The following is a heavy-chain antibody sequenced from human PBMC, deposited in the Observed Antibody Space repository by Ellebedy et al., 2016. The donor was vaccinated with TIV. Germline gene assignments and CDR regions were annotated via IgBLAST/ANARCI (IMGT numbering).Heavy chain of an antibody. CDR3: ARDSRIAARPYYYYGMDV. J-gene: IGHJ6*02. CDR1: GYTFTSYG. D-gene: IGHD6-6*01. Sequence: ASVKVSCKASGYTFTSYGISWVRQAPGQGLEWMGWISAYNGNTNYAQKLQGRVTMTTDTSTSTAYMELRSLRSDDTAVYYCARDSRIAARPYYYYGMDVWGQGTTVTVSS. CDR2: ISAYNGNT. V-gene: IGHV1-18*04.